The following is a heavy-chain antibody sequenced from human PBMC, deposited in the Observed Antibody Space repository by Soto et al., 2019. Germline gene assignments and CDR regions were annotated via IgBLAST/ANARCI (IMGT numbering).Heavy chain of an antibody. J-gene: IGHJ4*02. D-gene: IGHD2-2*01. CDR1: GGPFCGYY. CDR2: INHSGST. V-gene: IGHV4-34*01. Sequence: SETMSLTCAVSGGPFCGYYWGWIRQPPGKGLERIGEINHSGSTXYNPSLKSRATISVDTSKNQFSLKLSSVTAADTAVYYCARAYHPLKFDYWGQGTLVTVSS. CDR3: ARAYHPLKFDY.